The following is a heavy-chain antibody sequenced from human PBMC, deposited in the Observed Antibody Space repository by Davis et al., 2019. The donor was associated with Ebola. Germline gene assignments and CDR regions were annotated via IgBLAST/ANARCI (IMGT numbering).Heavy chain of an antibody. CDR2: ISGSGGST. J-gene: IGHJ6*02. V-gene: IGHV3-23*01. Sequence: PGGSLRLSCAASGFTFSSYSMSWVRQAPGKGLEWVSAISGSGGSTYYADSVKCRFTISRDNSKNTLYLQMNSRRAEDTAVYYCANGRKGGYYYYGMDVLGQGTTVTGSS. CDR3: ANGRKGGYYYYGMDV. D-gene: IGHD3-16*01. CDR1: GFTFSSYS.